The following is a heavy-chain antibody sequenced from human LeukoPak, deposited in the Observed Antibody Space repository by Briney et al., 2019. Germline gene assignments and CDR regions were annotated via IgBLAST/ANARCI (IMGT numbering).Heavy chain of an antibody. CDR1: GFSFSGYW. D-gene: IGHD3-9*01. CDR3: ARDSESWTETGPRFDY. CDR2: INQDGSAQ. Sequence: GGSLRLSCTPSGFSFSGYWMSWVRQAPGKGLEWVANINQDGSAQYYVDSVKGQFTISRDNAKSSLYLQMNSLRVEDTAVYYCARDSESWTETGPRFDYWGQGTLVTVSS. V-gene: IGHV3-7*01. J-gene: IGHJ4*02.